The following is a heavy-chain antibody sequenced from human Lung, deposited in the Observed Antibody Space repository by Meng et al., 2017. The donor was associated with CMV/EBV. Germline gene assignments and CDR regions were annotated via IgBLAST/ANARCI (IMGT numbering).Heavy chain of an antibody. J-gene: IGHJ1*01. CDR3: LRRSGGSV. Sequence: GRLREEGPALVKPSETLSLTRAVSGDSITNHNWWAWVRQPPGKGLEWIGEIPHRGSSAYNPSLKSRVSMSIDKSKNQFSLKLTSVTAADTAVYHCLRRSGGSVWGQGTLVTVSS. CDR2: IPHRGSS. V-gene: IGHV4-4*02. CDR1: GDSITNHNW. D-gene: IGHD3-10*01.